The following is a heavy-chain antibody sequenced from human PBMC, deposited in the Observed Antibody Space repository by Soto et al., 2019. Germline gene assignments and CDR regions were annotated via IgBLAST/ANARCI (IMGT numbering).Heavy chain of an antibody. V-gene: IGHV3-23*01. J-gene: IGHJ6*02. CDR3: AKGSSPRTAPYYYHGMDV. Sequence: EVQLLESGGGLVQPGGSLRLSCAASGFTFSSYAMSWVRQAPGKGLEWVSAISGSGGSTYYADSVKGRFTISRDNSKNTLYLQMNSLRAEDTTVYYCAKGSSPRTAPYYYHGMDVWGQGTTVTVSS. CDR2: ISGSGGST. D-gene: IGHD5-18*01. CDR1: GFTFSSYA.